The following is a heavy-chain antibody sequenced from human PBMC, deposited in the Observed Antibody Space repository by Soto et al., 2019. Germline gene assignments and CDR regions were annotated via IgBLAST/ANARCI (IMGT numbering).Heavy chain of an antibody. Sequence: PGGSLRLSCAASGFTFSDHHMDWVRQAPGKGLEWVSAISNSGYSTYYAVSVKGRFTISRDNSKNTLYLQMNYLRAEDTAIYYCAKVLQYYYYGMDVWRLGTTVTVSS. CDR2: ISNSGYST. J-gene: IGHJ6*02. CDR1: GFTFSDHH. CDR3: AKVLQYYYYGMDV. V-gene: IGHV3-23*01.